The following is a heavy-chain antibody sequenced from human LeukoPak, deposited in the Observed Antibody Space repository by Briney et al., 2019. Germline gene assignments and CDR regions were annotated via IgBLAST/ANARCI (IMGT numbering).Heavy chain of an antibody. V-gene: IGHV1-8*01. CDR3: ARVREGYCSSTSCQGDYYYYGMDV. J-gene: IGHJ6*02. D-gene: IGHD2-2*01. CDR2: MNPNSGNT. Sequence: ASVKVSCKASGYTFTSYDINWVRQATGQGLEWMGWMNPNSGNTRYEQKFQGRVTMTRNTSISTAYMELSSLRSEDPAVYYCARVREGYCSSTSCQGDYYYYGMDVWGQGTTVTVSS. CDR1: GYTFTSYD.